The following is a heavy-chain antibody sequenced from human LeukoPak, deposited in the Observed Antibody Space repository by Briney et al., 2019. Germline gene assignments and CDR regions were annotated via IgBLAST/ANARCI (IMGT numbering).Heavy chain of an antibody. Sequence: ASVKVSCKASGYTFTGYYMHWVRQAPGQGHEWMGWINPNSGGTNYAQKFQGRVTMTRDTSISTAYMELRRLRSDDTAVYYCARDTYYYESSGYQHWGQGTLVTVSS. CDR3: ARDTYYYESSGYQH. J-gene: IGHJ1*01. CDR2: INPNSGGT. CDR1: GYTFTGYY. V-gene: IGHV1-2*02. D-gene: IGHD3-22*01.